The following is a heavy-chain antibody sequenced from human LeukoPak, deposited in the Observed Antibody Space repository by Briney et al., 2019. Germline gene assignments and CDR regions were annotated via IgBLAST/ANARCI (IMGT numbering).Heavy chain of an antibody. CDR2: ISGSGGST. Sequence: GGSLRLSCAASGFTFSSAWMSWVRQAPGKGLEWVSAISGSGGSTYYADSVKGRFTISRDNSKNTLYLQMNSLRAEDTAVYYCAKAVLVMSPYGMDVWGQGTTVTVSS. D-gene: IGHD3-22*01. J-gene: IGHJ6*02. CDR1: GFTFSSAW. CDR3: AKAVLVMSPYGMDV. V-gene: IGHV3-23*01.